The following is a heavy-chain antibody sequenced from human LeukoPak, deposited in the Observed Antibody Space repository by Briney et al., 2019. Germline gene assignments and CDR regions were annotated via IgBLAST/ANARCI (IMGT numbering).Heavy chain of an antibody. D-gene: IGHD6-13*01. CDR3: ARDGGSSSWYSF. V-gene: IGHV4-4*02. Sequence: SETLSLTCGVSGGSISSGNWWSWVRQPPGKGLEWIGEIYHSGRTNYNPSLKSRVTISVDKSKNQFSLKLSSVTAADTAVYYCARDGGSSSWYSFWGQGTLVTVSS. CDR2: IYHSGRT. CDR1: GGSISSGNW. J-gene: IGHJ4*02.